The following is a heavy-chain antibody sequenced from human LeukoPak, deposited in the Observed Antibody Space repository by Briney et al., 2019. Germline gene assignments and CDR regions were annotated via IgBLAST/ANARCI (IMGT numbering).Heavy chain of an antibody. CDR1: GGSISTYY. D-gene: IGHD3-22*01. J-gene: IGHJ4*02. V-gene: IGHV4-59*08. CDR2: IYYSGST. Sequence: PSETLSLTCTVSGGSISTYYWSWIRQPPGKGLEWIGYIYYSGSTNYNPSLKSRVTISVDTSKNQFSLKLSSVTAADTAVYYCARGYYYDSSGYYGEPYFDYWGQGTLVTVSS. CDR3: ARGYYYDSSGYYGEPYFDY.